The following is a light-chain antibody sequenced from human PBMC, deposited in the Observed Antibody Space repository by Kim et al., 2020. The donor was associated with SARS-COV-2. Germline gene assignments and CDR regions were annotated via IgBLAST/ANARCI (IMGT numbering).Light chain of an antibody. J-gene: IGKJ4*01. V-gene: IGKV1-12*01. Sequence: DIQMTQSPSFVSASVGDRVTITCRASQSIGNWLAWYQQKPGKVPKLLVYSASSLQSGVPSRFSGSGSGTEFTLTIDSLQPEDFATYYCQQANGFPLSFGGGTKVDIK. CDR3: QQANGFPLS. CDR2: SAS. CDR1: QSIGNW.